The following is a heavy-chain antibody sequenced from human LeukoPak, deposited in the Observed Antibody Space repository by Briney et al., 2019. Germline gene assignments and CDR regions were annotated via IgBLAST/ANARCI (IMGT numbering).Heavy chain of an antibody. J-gene: IGHJ6*03. Sequence: ASVKVSCKTSKNMFTGYFMHWVRQAPGQGLEWIGWINPNSGGTLFARRFQGRVTMTRDTSIGATYMELSRLTSDDTALYYCAAQCNDDFCNKRDYMDVWGKGTMVIVSS. V-gene: IGHV1-2*02. CDR1: KNMFTGYF. CDR3: AAQCNDDFCNKRDYMDV. D-gene: IGHD1-1*01. CDR2: INPNSGGT.